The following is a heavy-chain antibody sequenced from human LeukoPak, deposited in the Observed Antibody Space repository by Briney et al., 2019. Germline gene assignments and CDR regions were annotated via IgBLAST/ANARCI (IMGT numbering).Heavy chain of an antibody. J-gene: IGHJ4*02. Sequence: SVTVSCKASGSTFTIFAFHWVRQAHGKGLEWIGWIVVASGNTNYAQRFQERVTITRDMSTSTAYMELSSLRSEDTAVYYWGTGSRYGELQRWGQGTLVSVSS. CDR2: IVVASGNT. V-gene: IGHV1-58*01. CDR3: GTGSRYGELQR. CDR1: GSTFTIFA. D-gene: IGHD1-7*01.